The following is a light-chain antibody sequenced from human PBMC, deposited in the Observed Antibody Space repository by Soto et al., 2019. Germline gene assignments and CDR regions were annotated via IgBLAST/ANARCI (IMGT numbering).Light chain of an antibody. CDR1: QSVSSNY. CDR2: GAS. Sequence: EIVLTQSPGTLSLSPGERVTLSCRASQSVSSNYLGWYQQKPGQAPRLLIYGASSRATGIPDRFSGSGSGTDFTLTISRLEPEDFAVYYCQQYGSSRWTFGQGTKVDI. CDR3: QQYGSSRWT. J-gene: IGKJ1*01. V-gene: IGKV3-20*01.